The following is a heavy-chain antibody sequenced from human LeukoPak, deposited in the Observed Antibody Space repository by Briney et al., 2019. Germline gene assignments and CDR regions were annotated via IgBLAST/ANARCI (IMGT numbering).Heavy chain of an antibody. CDR3: ARDVSGDTEL. D-gene: IGHD2-21*01. CDR1: GGSFSGYY. J-gene: IGHJ4*02. CDR2: INHSGSS. V-gene: IGHV4-34*01. Sequence: SETLSLTCAVYGGSFSGYYWSWIRQPPGKGLEWIGEINHSGSSNYNPSLKSRVTISVDTSKNQFSLKLSSVTAADTAVYYCARDVSGDTELWGQGTLVTVSS.